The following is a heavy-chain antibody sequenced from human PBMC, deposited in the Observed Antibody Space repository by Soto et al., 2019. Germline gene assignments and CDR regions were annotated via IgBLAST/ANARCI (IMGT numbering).Heavy chain of an antibody. CDR1: GFSLSTTEEG. CDR2: IYWDDDK. V-gene: IGHV2-5*02. D-gene: IGHD2-21*02. CDR3: AHGSCFGADCYPNPYFDF. Sequence: QITLKESGPTLVKPTQTLTLTCTFSGFSLSTTEEGVGWIRQPPGKAPEWLALIYWDDDKRYSPSLKTSLTITKDTSKNQVVLTVTNVDPVDTATYYCAHGSCFGADCYPNPYFDFWGQGTLVTVSS. J-gene: IGHJ4*02.